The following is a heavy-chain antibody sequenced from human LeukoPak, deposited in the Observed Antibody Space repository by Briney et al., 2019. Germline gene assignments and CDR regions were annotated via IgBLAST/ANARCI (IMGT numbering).Heavy chain of an antibody. CDR3: ARRDCSGGSCYEDWFDP. Sequence: EASVKVSCKASGGTFSSYAISWVRQAAGQGLEWMGGIIPIFGTANYAQKFQGRVTITADESTSTAYMELSSLRSQDTAVYYCARRDCSGGSCYEDWFDPWGQGTLVTVSS. CDR2: IIPIFGTA. J-gene: IGHJ5*02. D-gene: IGHD2-15*01. V-gene: IGHV1-69*13. CDR1: GGTFSSYA.